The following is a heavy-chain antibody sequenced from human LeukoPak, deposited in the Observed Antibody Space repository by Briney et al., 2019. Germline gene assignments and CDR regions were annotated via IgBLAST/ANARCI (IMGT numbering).Heavy chain of an antibody. CDR2: MNPNSGNT. V-gene: IGHV1-8*02. D-gene: IGHD4-17*01. Sequence: ASVKVSCKASGYTFTSYGISWVRQATGQGLEWMGWMNPNSGNTGYAQKFQGRVTMTRNTSISTAYMELSSLRSEDTAVYYCARGGLRFYGAHFDYWGQGTLVTVSS. CDR1: GYTFTSYG. CDR3: ARGGLRFYGAHFDY. J-gene: IGHJ4*02.